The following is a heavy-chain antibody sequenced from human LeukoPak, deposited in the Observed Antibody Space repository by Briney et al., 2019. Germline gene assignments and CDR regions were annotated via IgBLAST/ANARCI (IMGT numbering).Heavy chain of an antibody. CDR1: GGSISSYY. CDR3: ARHQVDYYDSSSFDY. J-gene: IGHJ4*02. Sequence: SETLSLTCTVSGGSISSYYWSWIRQPPGKGLEWIGYIYYSGSTNYNPSLKSRVTISVDTSKNQFSLKPSSVTAADTAVYYCARHQVDYYDSSSFDYWGQGTLVTVSS. V-gene: IGHV4-59*08. CDR2: IYYSGST. D-gene: IGHD3-22*01.